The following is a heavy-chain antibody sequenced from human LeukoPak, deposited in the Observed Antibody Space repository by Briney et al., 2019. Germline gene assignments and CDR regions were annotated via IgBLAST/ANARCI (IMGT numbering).Heavy chain of an antibody. CDR3: ARLGTGTTAFDY. CDR1: DGSISSYY. Sequence: PSETLSLTCTVSDGSISSYYWSWIRQPPGKGLEWIGYIYTSGSTNYNPSLKSRVTISVDTSKNQFSLKLSSVTAADTAVYYCARLGTGTTAFDYWGQGTLVTVSS. J-gene: IGHJ4*02. V-gene: IGHV4-4*09. CDR2: IYTSGST. D-gene: IGHD1-1*01.